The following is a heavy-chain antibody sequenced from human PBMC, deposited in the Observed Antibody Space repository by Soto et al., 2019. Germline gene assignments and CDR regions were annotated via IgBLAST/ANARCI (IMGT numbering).Heavy chain of an antibody. CDR3: AGEGSTVTTRPAYYDGIDV. CDR2: IIPILGIA. V-gene: IGHV1-69*08. Sequence: QVQLVQSGAEVKKPGSSVKVSCKASGGTFSSYTISWVRQAPGQGLEWLGRIIPILGIANYAQKFQGRVTITAGKSTRTAYRGLSSLRSEDTAVYYCAGEGSTVTTRPAYYDGIDVWGQGTTVTVSS. D-gene: IGHD4-17*01. J-gene: IGHJ6*02. CDR1: GGTFSSYT.